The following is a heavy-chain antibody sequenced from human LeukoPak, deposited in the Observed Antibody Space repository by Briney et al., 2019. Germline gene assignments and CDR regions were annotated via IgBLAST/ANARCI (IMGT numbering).Heavy chain of an antibody. V-gene: IGHV3-9*01. D-gene: IGHD3-22*01. CDR3: AKSVSDSSGFDY. Sequence: GGSLRLSCAASGFTFDDYAMHWVRHAPGKGLEWVSGISWNSGSIGYADSVKGRFPISRDNAKNSLYLQMNSLRAEDTALYYCAKSVSDSSGFDYWGQGTLVTVSS. J-gene: IGHJ4*02. CDR1: GFTFDDYA. CDR2: ISWNSGSI.